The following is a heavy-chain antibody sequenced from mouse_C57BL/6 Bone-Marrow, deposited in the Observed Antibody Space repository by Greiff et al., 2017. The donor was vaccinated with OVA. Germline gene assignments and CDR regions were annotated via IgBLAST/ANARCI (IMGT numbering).Heavy chain of an antibody. CDR1: GYAFSSSW. CDR3: ARSGYGSSSDY. CDR2: IYPGDGDT. D-gene: IGHD1-1*01. Sequence: VQRVESGPELVKPGASVKISCKASGYAFSSSWMNWVKQRPGKGLEWIGRIYPGDGDTNYNGKFKGKATLTADKSSSTAYMQLSSLTSEDSAVYFCARSGYGSSSDYWGQGTTLTVSS. J-gene: IGHJ2*01. V-gene: IGHV1-82*01.